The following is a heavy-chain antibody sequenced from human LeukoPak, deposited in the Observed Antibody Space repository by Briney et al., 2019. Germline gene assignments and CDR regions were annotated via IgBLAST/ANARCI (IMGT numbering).Heavy chain of an antibody. CDR2: ISYDGSNK. Sequence: GGSLRLSCAASGFTFSDAHMNWVRQAPGKGLEWVAVISYDGSNKYYADSVKGRFTISRDNSKNTLYLQMNSLRAEDTAVYYCARKYSYGRRAEYFQHWGQGTLVTVSS. CDR3: ARKYSYGRRAEYFQH. CDR1: GFTFSDAH. D-gene: IGHD5-18*01. J-gene: IGHJ1*01. V-gene: IGHV3-30-3*01.